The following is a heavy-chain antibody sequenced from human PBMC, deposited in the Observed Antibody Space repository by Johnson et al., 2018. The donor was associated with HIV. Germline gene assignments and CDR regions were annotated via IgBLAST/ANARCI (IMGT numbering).Heavy chain of an antibody. V-gene: IGHV3-33*08. D-gene: IGHD3-16*01. Sequence: QVQLVESGGGVVRPGGSLRLSCAASGFTFDDYGMSWVRQAPGKGLEWVAVIWYDGSNNYYADSVRGRFTISRDNSNNTLSLQINSLRADDTAVYYCARGGSDAFDIWGQGTMVTVSS. CDR3: ARGGSDAFDI. J-gene: IGHJ3*02. CDR1: GFTFDDYG. CDR2: IWYDGSNN.